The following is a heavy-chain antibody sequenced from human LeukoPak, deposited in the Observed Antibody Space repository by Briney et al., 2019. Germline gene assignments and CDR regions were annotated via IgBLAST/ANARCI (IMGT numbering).Heavy chain of an antibody. D-gene: IGHD1-26*01. J-gene: IGHJ6*03. V-gene: IGHV1-18*01. CDR2: ISAYNGNT. Sequence: ASVKVSCKASGYTFTSYGISWVRQAPGQGLEGMGWISAYNGNTNYAQKLQGRVTMTTDTSTSTAYMELRSLRSDDTAVYYCARGIKVGATIYYYYMDVWGKGTTVTVSS. CDR3: ARGIKVGATIYYYYMDV. CDR1: GYTFTSYG.